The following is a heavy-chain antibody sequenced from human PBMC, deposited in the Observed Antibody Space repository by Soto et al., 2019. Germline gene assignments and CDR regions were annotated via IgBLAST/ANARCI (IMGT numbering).Heavy chain of an antibody. CDR3: AKDIGYGSGSYAYGMDV. V-gene: IGHV1-8*01. CDR2: MNPNSGNT. Sequence: ASVKVSCKASGYTFTSYDINWVRQATGQGLEWMGWMNPNSGNTGYAQKFQGRVTMTRNTSISTAYMELSSLRSEDTAVYYCAKDIGYGSGSYAYGMDVWGQGTTVTVSS. CDR1: GYTFTSYD. D-gene: IGHD3-10*01. J-gene: IGHJ6*02.